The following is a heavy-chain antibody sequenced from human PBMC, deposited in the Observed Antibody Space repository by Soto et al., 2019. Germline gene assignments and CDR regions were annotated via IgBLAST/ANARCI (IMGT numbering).Heavy chain of an antibody. CDR1: DGSIGSYY. Sequence: SETLSLTCTVSDGSIGSYYWSWIRQPPGKGLEWIGYVSHSGSTNYNPSLKSRVTISVDTSKNQFSLKLSSVTAADTAVYYCARREIVVKNAFDIWGQGTMVTVSS. J-gene: IGHJ3*02. V-gene: IGHV4-59*08. CDR3: ARREIVVKNAFDI. D-gene: IGHD3-22*01. CDR2: VSHSGST.